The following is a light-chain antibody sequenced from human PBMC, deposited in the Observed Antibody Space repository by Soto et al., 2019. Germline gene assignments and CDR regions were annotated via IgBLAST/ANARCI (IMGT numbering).Light chain of an antibody. Sequence: DVQMTQSPSSLSASVGDRVTITCQASHDIGTYLNWYQHKPGKAPKLLIFDTSHLATGVPARFSGSGSDTYFTFTITNLQAEDFAAYYCQQFDNGLTFGHGTRLEIK. V-gene: IGKV1-33*01. CDR2: DTS. J-gene: IGKJ5*01. CDR3: QQFDNGLT. CDR1: HDIGTY.